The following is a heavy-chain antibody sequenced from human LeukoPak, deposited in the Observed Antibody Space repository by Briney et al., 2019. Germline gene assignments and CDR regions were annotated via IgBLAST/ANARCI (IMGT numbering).Heavy chain of an antibody. D-gene: IGHD1-26*01. V-gene: IGHV4-39*01. J-gene: IGHJ5*02. CDR2: IYYSGST. CDR3: ARQRVRSYGLFDP. Sequence: SETLSLTCTVSGGSISSSSYYWGWIRQPPGKGLEWIGSIYYSGSTYYNPSLKSRVTISVDTSKNQFSLKLSSVTAADTAVYYCARQRVRSYGLFDPWGQGTLVTVSS. CDR1: GGSISSSSYY.